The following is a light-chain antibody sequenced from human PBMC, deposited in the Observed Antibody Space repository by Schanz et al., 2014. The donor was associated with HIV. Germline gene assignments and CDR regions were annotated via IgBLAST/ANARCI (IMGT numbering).Light chain of an antibody. Sequence: EILMTQSPATLSVSPGERATLSCRASQTVSSNSLGWYQQKRGQVPRLLIYSASRRANGIPDRFSGSGSGTDFTLTISRLEPEDFAVYYCQHYGSSFGPGTKVDIK. CDR2: SAS. J-gene: IGKJ3*01. V-gene: IGKV3-20*01. CDR3: QHYGSS. CDR1: QTVSSNS.